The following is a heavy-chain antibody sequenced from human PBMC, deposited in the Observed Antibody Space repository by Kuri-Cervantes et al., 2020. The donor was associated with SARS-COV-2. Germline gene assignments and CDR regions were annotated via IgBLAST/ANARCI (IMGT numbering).Heavy chain of an antibody. Sequence: GGSLRLSCAASGFTFSSYAMHWVRQAPGKGLEWAAVISYDESNKYYADSVKGRFTISRDNSKNTLYLQMNSLRAEDTAVYYCAKDQYDTDAFDIWGQGTMVTVSS. D-gene: IGHD1-1*01. CDR3: AKDQYDTDAFDI. J-gene: IGHJ3*02. CDR2: ISYDESNK. CDR1: GFTFSSYA. V-gene: IGHV3-30-3*01.